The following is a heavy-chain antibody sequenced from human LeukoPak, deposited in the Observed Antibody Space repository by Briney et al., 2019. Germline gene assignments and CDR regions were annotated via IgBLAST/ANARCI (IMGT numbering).Heavy chain of an antibody. V-gene: IGHV3-23*01. Sequence: GRSLRLSCAASGFTFSSHAMTWVRQAPGKGLEWVSAIGGSGDYTYYADSVKGRFTISRDNPKNTLYLQMNSLRAEDTAVYYCAKTSGYRRFDPWGQGTLVTVSS. J-gene: IGHJ5*02. CDR3: AKTSGYRRFDP. CDR2: IGGSGDYT. CDR1: GFTFSSHA. D-gene: IGHD5-12*01.